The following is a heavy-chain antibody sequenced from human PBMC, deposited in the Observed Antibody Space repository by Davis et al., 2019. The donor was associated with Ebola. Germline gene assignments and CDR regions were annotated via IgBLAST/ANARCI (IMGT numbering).Heavy chain of an antibody. CDR2: ISAYNGNT. V-gene: IGHV1-18*04. J-gene: IGHJ4*02. Sequence: ASVKVSCKASGYTFTSYYMHWVRQAPGQGLEWMGWISAYNGNTNYAQKLQGRVTMTTDTSTSTAYMELRSLRSDDTAVYYCARGHWSTVTTYYFDYWGQGTLVTVSS. CDR1: GYTFTSYY. CDR3: ARGHWSTVTTYYFDY. D-gene: IGHD4-17*01.